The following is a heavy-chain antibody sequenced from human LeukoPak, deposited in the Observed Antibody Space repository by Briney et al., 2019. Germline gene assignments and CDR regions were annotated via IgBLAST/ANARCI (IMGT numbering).Heavy chain of an antibody. V-gene: IGHV3-11*01. CDR3: AKDFVEWLVPAGGAFDI. J-gene: IGHJ3*02. CDR2: ISSSGSGGST. D-gene: IGHD6-19*01. CDR1: GFTFSDYY. Sequence: GGSLRLSCAASGFTFSDYYMSWIRQAPGKGLEWVSYISSSGSGGSTYYADSVKGRFTISRDNSKNTLYLQMNSLRAEDTAVYYCAKDFVEWLVPAGGAFDIWGQGTMVTVSS.